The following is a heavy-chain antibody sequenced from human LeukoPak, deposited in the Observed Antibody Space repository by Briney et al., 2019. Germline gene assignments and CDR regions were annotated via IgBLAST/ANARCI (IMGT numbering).Heavy chain of an antibody. V-gene: IGHV4-61*08. D-gene: IGHD6-13*01. Sequence: SETLSLTCTVSGGSISSGDYYWSWIRQPPGKGLEWIGYIYYSGSTNYNPSLKSRVTISVDTSKNQFSLKLSSVTAADTAVYYCARTYSSSWYVDYWGQGTLVTVSS. CDR3: ARTYSSSWYVDY. J-gene: IGHJ4*02. CDR1: GGSISSGDYY. CDR2: IYYSGST.